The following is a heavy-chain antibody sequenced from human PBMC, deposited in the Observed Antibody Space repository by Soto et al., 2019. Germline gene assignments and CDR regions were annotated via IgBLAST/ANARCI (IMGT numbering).Heavy chain of an antibody. CDR3: AIDRVLNFYDSSGFGC. CDR2: INAGNGNR. D-gene: IGHD3-22*01. J-gene: IGHJ4*02. CDR1: GYTFTSSA. Sequence: QLVQSGAEVKKNGASVKVSCNASGYTFTSSAMHWVRQSPGQRLEWMGWINAGNGNRKYSQKFQGRVTITRDPAASTAYMELSSLRSEDTAVYYCAIDRVLNFYDSSGFGCRGQGTLVTVSS. V-gene: IGHV1-3*01.